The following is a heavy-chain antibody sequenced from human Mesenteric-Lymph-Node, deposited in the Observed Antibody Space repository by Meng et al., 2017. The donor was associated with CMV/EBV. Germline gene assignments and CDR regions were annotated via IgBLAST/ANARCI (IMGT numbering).Heavy chain of an antibody. V-gene: IGHV3-74*01. Sequence: GESLKISCAASGFTFSSYWMHWVRQAPGKGLVWVSRINSDGRSTSYADSVKGRFPISRDNAKNSLYLQMNSLRAEDTAVYYCARDQLDPRDCSGGSCYSGDYWGQGTLVTVSS. D-gene: IGHD2-15*01. J-gene: IGHJ4*02. CDR2: INSDGRST. CDR1: GFTFSSYW. CDR3: ARDQLDPRDCSGGSCYSGDY.